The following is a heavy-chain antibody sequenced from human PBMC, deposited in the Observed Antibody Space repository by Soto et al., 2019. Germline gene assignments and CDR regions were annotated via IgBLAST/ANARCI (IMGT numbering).Heavy chain of an antibody. CDR2: IYYSGST. Sequence: QVQLQESGPGLVKPSETLSLTCTVSGGSISSYYWSWIRQPPGKGLEWIGYIYYSGSTNYNPSLKSRVTISVDTSKNQFSLNLSSVTAADTAVYYCARDRNGAMVYWGQGTLVTVSS. D-gene: IGHD5-18*01. CDR1: GGSISSYY. V-gene: IGHV4-59*01. J-gene: IGHJ4*02. CDR3: ARDRNGAMVY.